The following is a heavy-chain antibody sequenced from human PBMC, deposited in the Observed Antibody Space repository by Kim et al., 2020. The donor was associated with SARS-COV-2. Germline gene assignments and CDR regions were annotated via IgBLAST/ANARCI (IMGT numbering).Heavy chain of an antibody. Sequence: TTYADSVKGRFTISRDNAKNTLSLQMNSLRAEDTAVYYCARENSYGNFDYWGQGTLVTVSS. J-gene: IGHJ4*02. CDR3: ARENSYGNFDY. V-gene: IGHV3-74*01. D-gene: IGHD5-18*01. CDR2: T.